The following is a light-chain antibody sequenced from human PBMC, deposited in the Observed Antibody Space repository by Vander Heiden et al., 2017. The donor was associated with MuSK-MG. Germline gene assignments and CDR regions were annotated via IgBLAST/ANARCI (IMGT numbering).Light chain of an antibody. CDR1: QSLLHSNGYNY. Sequence: DIVMTQSPLSLPVIPGEPASISCRSSQSLLHSNGYNYLDWYLQKPGQSPQLLIYLGSNRASGVPDRFSGSGSGTDFTLKISRVEAEDVGVYYCMQALQTPRKTFGQGTKVEIK. V-gene: IGKV2-28*01. J-gene: IGKJ1*01. CDR2: LGS. CDR3: MQALQTPRKT.